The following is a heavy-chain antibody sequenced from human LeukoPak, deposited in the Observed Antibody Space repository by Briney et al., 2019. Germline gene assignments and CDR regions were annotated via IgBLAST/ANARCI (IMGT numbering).Heavy chain of an antibody. V-gene: IGHV1-18*01. CDR3: ARDRSSSWYYFDY. Sequence: ASVPVTCLGTGWTYSKYSINWLRPARAREREGVGWISAYNGATKYAQKFQGRVTMTTDTSTSTAYVELRSLRSDDTALYYCARDRSSSWYYFDYWGLGTLVTVSS. CDR2: ISAYNGAT. CDR1: GWTYSKYS. J-gene: IGHJ4*02. D-gene: IGHD6-19*01.